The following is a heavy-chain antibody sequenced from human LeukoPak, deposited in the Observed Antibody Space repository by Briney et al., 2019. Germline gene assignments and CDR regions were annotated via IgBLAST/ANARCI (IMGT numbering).Heavy chain of an antibody. CDR2: ISSNGGST. J-gene: IGHJ4*02. Sequence: PGGSLRLSCSASGFTFSSYAMYWVRQAPGKGLEYVSAISSNGGSTYYADSVKGRFTISRDNSKNTPYLQMSSLRAEDTAVYYCVKAPIVCSSTSCYGVFDYWGQGTLVTVSS. CDR1: GFTFSSYA. CDR3: VKAPIVCSSTSCYGVFDY. V-gene: IGHV3-64D*06. D-gene: IGHD2-2*01.